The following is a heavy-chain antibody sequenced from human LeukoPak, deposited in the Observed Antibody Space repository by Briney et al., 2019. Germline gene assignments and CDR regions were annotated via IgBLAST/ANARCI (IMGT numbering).Heavy chain of an antibody. Sequence: ASVKVSCKASGYTFTSYGISWVRQAPGQGLEWMGWISAYNGNTNYAQKLQGRVTMTTDTSTSTAFMELRSLRSDDTAVYYCARDLREVAAAPTPLFDYWGQGTLVTVSS. CDR1: GYTFTSYG. CDR2: ISAYNGNT. J-gene: IGHJ4*02. CDR3: ARDLREVAAAPTPLFDY. V-gene: IGHV1-18*01. D-gene: IGHD6-13*01.